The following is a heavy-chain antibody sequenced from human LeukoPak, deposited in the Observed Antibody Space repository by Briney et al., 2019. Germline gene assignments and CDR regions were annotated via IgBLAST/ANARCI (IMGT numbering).Heavy chain of an antibody. D-gene: IGHD6-13*01. CDR3: ARRPYSSSWYYFDY. CDR2: ISSSGSSL. J-gene: IGHJ4*02. Sequence: GGSLRLSCAVSGLTFSDYYMSWIRQAPGKGLEWVSYISSSGSSLFYADSVKGRFTISRDNAKNSLYLQMNSLRAEDTAVYYCARRPYSSSWYYFDYWGQGTLVTVST. V-gene: IGHV3-11*04. CDR1: GLTFSDYY.